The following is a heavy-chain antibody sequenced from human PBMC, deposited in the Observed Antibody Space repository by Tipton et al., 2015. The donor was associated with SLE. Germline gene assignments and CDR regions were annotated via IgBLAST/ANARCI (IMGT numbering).Heavy chain of an antibody. J-gene: IGHJ6*02. CDR1: GGPISSSRYN. CDR3: ARSVSGFYNDLYV. V-gene: IGHV4-39*01. D-gene: IGHD6-19*01. Sequence: TLSLTCTVSGGPISSSRYNWTWIRQPPGRGLEWIGEVNHIGNTNSNPSLKSRVTISVDTSKNQFSLKLTSLTAADTAVYYCARSVSGFYNDLYVWGQGTTVTVSS. CDR2: VNHIGNT.